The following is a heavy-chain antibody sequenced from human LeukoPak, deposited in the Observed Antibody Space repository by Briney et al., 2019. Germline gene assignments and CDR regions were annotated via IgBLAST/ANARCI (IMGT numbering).Heavy chain of an antibody. J-gene: IGHJ4*02. D-gene: IGHD3/OR15-3a*01. CDR1: GFTFSSYA. Sequence: GGSLRLSCAASGFTFSSYAMNWVRQAPGKGLEWVSYVSSSTTIRDYAHSVKGRFTISRDNAKNSLYLQMNTLRDEDTAVYYCARDRDWSFDYWGQGILVTVSS. V-gene: IGHV3-48*02. CDR3: ARDRDWSFDY. CDR2: VSSSTTIR.